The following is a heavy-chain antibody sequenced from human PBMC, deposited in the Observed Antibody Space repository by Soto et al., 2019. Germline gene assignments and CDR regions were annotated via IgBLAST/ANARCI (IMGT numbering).Heavy chain of an antibody. V-gene: IGHV1-2*02. J-gene: IGHJ6*02. CDR1: GYTFTGYY. D-gene: IGHD6-19*01. CDR2: INPNSGST. Sequence: ASVKVSCKASGYTFTGYYMHWVRQAPGQGLEWMGWINPNSGSTNYAQKFQGRVTMTRDTSISTAYMELSRLRSDDTAVYYCARDYADSSGWYLVYGMDVWAQGTTVTVSS. CDR3: ARDYADSSGWYLVYGMDV.